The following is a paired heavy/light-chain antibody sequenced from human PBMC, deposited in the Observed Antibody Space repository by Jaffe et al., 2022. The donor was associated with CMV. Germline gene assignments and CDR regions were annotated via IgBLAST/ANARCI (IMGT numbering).Light chain of an antibody. Sequence: DIQMTQSPSSLSASVGDRVTITCRASQGISNSLAWYQQKPGKAPKLLLYAASRLESGVPSRFSGSGSGTDYTLTISSLQPEDFATYYCQQYYSTRSFGQGTKLEIK. CDR2: AAS. V-gene: IGKV1-NL1*01. CDR1: QGISNS. CDR3: QQYYSTRS. J-gene: IGKJ2*03.
Heavy chain of an antibody. CDR1: GFTFSDYY. CDR3: AREKTYCSGGSCPPEDY. V-gene: IGHV3-11*01. J-gene: IGHJ4*02. D-gene: IGHD2-15*01. Sequence: QVQLVESGGGLVKPGGSLRLSCAASGFTFSDYYMSWIRQAPGKGLEWVSYISSSGSTIYYADSVKGRFTISRDNAKNSLYLQMNSLRAEDTAVYYCAREKTYCSGGSCPPEDYWGQGTLVTVSS. CDR2: ISSSGSTI.